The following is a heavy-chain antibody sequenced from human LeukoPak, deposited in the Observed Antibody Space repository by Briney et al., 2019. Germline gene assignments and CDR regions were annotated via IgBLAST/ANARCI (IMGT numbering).Heavy chain of an antibody. D-gene: IGHD3-10*01. V-gene: IGHV3-30*04. CDR1: GFTFSNFY. CDR2: MSYDGRTE. Sequence: GGSLRLSCEASGFTFSNFYMHWARQAPGKGLEWVAVMSYDGRTEHHADSVKSRFTISRDNSKNTLYLQMNSLRIDDTAIYYCARDSYGMDLWGKGTTVTASS. CDR3: ARDSYGMDL. J-gene: IGHJ6*03.